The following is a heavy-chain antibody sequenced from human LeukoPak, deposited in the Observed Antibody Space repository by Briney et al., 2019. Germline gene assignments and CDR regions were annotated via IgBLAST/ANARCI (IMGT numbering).Heavy chain of an antibody. D-gene: IGHD4/OR15-4a*01. CDR2: IYSGGST. CDR3: ARDPAKGYYYYGMDV. V-gene: IGHV3-66*02. CDR1: GFTVSSNY. Sequence: GGSLRLSCAASGFTVSSNYMSWVRQAPGKGLEWVSVIYSGGSTYYADSVKGRFTISRDNSKNTLYLQMNSLRAEDTAVYYCARDPAKGYYYYGMDVWAKGPRSPSP. J-gene: IGHJ6*02.